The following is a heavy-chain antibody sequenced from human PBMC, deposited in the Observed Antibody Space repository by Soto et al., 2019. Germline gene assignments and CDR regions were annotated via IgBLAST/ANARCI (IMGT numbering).Heavy chain of an antibody. D-gene: IGHD6-13*01. CDR1: GFTFSSYA. CDR3: AKIGIAAAATRGGFDI. CDR2: ISGGGGTT. Sequence: GGSLGLSCAASGFTFSSYAMSWVRQAPGKGPEWVSGISGGGGTTHYADSVKGRFTISRDNSKNTLYLEMNTLRAEDTATYYCAKIGIAAAATRGGFDIWGQGTMVTGSS. J-gene: IGHJ3*02. V-gene: IGHV3-23*01.